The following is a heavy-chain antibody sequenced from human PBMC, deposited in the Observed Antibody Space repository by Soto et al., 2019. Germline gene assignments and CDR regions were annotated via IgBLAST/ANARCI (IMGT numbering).Heavy chain of an antibody. CDR3: ATGAYCSGGSCSDYYYYYYGMDL. Sequence: SVKVSCKTSGSTFRSSAVQWVRQARGQRLEWIGWLVVGTGNTNYAQKFQQRVTISSDRSTNTVSMELSSLTSEDTAVYYCATGAYCSGGSCSDYYYYYYGMDLRGQGTTVTVSS. CDR2: LVVGTGNT. CDR1: GSTFRSSA. J-gene: IGHJ6*02. D-gene: IGHD2-15*01. V-gene: IGHV1-58*01.